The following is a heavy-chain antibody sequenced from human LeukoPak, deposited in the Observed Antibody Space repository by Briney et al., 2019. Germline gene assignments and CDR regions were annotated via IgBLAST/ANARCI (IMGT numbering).Heavy chain of an antibody. V-gene: IGHV3-11*01. Sequence: GGSLRLSCAASGFTFSDSYMSWIRQAPGKGLEWLSYISSGGSTYYAVSVKGRFTISRDNANNSLYLQMNSLRADDTAIYYCATGKRRYSNWGQGTLVTVSS. D-gene: IGHD3-9*01. J-gene: IGHJ4*02. CDR1: GFTFSDSY. CDR2: ISSGGST. CDR3: ATGKRRYSN.